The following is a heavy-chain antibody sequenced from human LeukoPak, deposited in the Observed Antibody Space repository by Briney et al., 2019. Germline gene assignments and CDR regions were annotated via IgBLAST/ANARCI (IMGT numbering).Heavy chain of an antibody. CDR2: INGDGSST. CDR1: GFTFSSYA. V-gene: IGHV3-74*01. Sequence: PGGSLRLSCAASGFTFSSYAMSWVRQAPGKGLVWVSRINGDGSSTSYADSVKGRFTISRDNAKNTLYLQMNSLRAEDTAVYYCARGGYDYGDPNWFDPWGQGTLVTVSS. CDR3: ARGGYDYGDPNWFDP. D-gene: IGHD4-17*01. J-gene: IGHJ5*02.